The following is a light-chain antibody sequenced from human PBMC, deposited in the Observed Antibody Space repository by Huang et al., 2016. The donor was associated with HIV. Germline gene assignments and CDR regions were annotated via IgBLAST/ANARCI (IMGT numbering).Light chain of an antibody. CDR1: QSVSSS. CDR3: QQSNQWPPT. J-gene: IGKJ2*01. V-gene: IGKV3-15*01. CDR2: GAS. Sequence: ETVMTQSPATLSVSVGERATLSCRARQSVSSSLAWYQQKPGEAPRLLIYGASTRATGVPARFSGSGSGTEFTLTISSLQSEDLALYFCQQSNQWPPTFGQGTKLEIK.